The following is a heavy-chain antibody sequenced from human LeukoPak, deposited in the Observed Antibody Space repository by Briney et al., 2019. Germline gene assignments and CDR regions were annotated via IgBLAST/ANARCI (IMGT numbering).Heavy chain of an antibody. Sequence: GGSLRLSCSTSGFTFCGYSMSWVRQAPGKGLVCVSRINSDGTITNYADSVKGRFTISRDNAKNTLYLQMNSLRAEDTAVYYCARDTRTVISHAFDIWGQGTMVTVSS. J-gene: IGHJ3*02. D-gene: IGHD3-22*01. CDR1: GFTFCGYS. CDR3: ARDTRTVISHAFDI. CDR2: INSDGTIT. V-gene: IGHV3-74*01.